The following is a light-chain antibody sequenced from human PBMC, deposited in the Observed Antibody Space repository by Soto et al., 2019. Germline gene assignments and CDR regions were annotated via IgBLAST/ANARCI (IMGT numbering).Light chain of an antibody. CDR2: LGS. Sequence: DIVMTQSPVSLPVTPGEPASISCRASQSLLHSGGHNFLDWYLQKPGQSPQVLIYLGSNRASGVPDRFSGSGSGADFTLEISRVEAEDVGVYDCMQTLQTPLTFGGGTKVEIK. V-gene: IGKV2-28*01. CDR3: MQTLQTPLT. CDR1: QSLLHSGGHNF. J-gene: IGKJ4*01.